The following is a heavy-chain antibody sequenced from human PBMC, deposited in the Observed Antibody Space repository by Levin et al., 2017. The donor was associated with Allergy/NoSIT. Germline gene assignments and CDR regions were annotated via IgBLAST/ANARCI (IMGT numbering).Heavy chain of an antibody. Sequence: LSLTCAASGFTFSSSGMHWVRQAPGKGLEWVTVIWYDGSNEYYADSVKGRFTISRDNSKNTLYLQMNSLRAEDTAVYYCARGGTTGGSMDVWGKGTTVTVSS. CDR2: IWYDGSNE. CDR3: ARGGTTGGSMDV. V-gene: IGHV3-33*01. J-gene: IGHJ6*03. CDR1: GFTFSSSG. D-gene: IGHD1-7*01.